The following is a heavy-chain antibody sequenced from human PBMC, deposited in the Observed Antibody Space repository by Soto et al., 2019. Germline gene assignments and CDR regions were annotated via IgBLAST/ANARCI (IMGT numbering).Heavy chain of an antibody. CDR2: IYWDDDK. CDR1: GFSLSTSGVG. Sequence: QITLKESGPTLVKPTQTLTLTCTFSGFSLSTSGVGVGWIRQPPGKALEWLALIYWDDDKRYSPSLKSRLTITKDTSKNQVVLTMTNMDPVDTATYYCALIGVITTDGHYGMDVWGQGTTVTVSS. J-gene: IGHJ6*02. CDR3: ALIGVITTDGHYGMDV. D-gene: IGHD3-22*01. V-gene: IGHV2-5*02.